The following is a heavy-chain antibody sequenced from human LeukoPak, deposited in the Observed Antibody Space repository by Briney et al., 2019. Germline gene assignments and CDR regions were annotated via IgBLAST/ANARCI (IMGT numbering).Heavy chain of an antibody. Sequence: ASVKVSCKASGYTFTSYGISWVRQAPGQGLEWMGWISAYNGNTNYAQKLQGRVTMTTDTSTSTAYMELRSLRSDDTAVYYCARGGYDFWSGYTTFDSWGQGTLVTVSS. CDR1: GYTFTSYG. D-gene: IGHD3-3*01. J-gene: IGHJ5*01. CDR3: ARGGYDFWSGYTTFDS. V-gene: IGHV1-18*01. CDR2: ISAYNGNT.